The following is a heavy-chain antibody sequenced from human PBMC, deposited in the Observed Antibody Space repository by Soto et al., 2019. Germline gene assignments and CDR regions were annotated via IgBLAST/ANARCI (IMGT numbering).Heavy chain of an antibody. D-gene: IGHD1-26*01. Sequence: QVHLVQSGAEVKQPGSSVKISCKTSGGTFSTSTITWLRQAPGQGPEWMGRILPVLGITNYAEKFQGRLTITADKTTSTAYMELSNLRSEDTAVFYCAIPDTPNIDPGRDFFDYWGQGTLVTVSS. J-gene: IGHJ4*02. CDR1: GGTFSTST. CDR3: AIPDTPNIDPGRDFFDY. V-gene: IGHV1-69*02. CDR2: ILPVLGIT.